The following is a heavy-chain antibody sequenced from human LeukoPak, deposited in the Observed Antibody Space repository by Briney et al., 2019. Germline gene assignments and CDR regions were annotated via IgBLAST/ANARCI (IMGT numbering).Heavy chain of an antibody. V-gene: IGHV3-7*04. CDR2: TSQDGSVK. J-gene: IGHJ4*02. Sequence: GGSLRLSCEGSGFMFNNYWMNWVRQAPGKGLEWVAKTSQDGSVKDYVDSVKGRFTISRDNGKNSLHLQMNSLRAEDTAVYFCARGLKESPGLDYWGLGTLVTVSS. CDR3: ARGLKESPGLDY. D-gene: IGHD3-22*01. CDR1: GFMFNNYW.